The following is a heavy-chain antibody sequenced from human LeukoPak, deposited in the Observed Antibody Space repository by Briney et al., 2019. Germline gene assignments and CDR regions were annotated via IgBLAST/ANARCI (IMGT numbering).Heavy chain of an antibody. CDR3: VLHCTSSSCPPGAVAGFDY. V-gene: IGHV4-39*01. CDR1: GGSISFSSYY. D-gene: IGHD2-2*01. CDR2: IYYSGST. Sequence: SETLSLTCTVSGGSISFSSYYRGWIRQPPGKGLEWIGSIYYSGSTYYKSSLKSRVTISADTSKNQFSLRLSSVTAADTAVYYCVLHCTSSSCPPGAVAGFDYWGQGILITVSS. J-gene: IGHJ4*02.